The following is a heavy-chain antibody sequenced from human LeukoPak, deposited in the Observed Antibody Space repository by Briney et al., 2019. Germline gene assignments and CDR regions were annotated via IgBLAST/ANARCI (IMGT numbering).Heavy chain of an antibody. V-gene: IGHV4-4*02. J-gene: IGHJ6*03. Sequence: SGTLSLTCAVSGGSISSSNWWSWVRQPPGKGLEWIGEIYHSGSTNYSPSLKSRVTISVDKSKNQISLRLSSVTAADTAVYYCARVPRSYYYYYYMDVWGKGTTVTVSS. CDR3: ARVPRSYYYYYYMDV. CDR2: IYHSGST. CDR1: GGSISSSNW.